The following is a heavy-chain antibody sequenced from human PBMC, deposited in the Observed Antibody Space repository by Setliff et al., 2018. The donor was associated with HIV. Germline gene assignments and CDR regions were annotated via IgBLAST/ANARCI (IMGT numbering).Heavy chain of an antibody. V-gene: IGHV4-31*03. Sequence: PSETLSLTCTVSGGSISRSSYFWTWIRQRPGQGLEWIGYIYYNGRVSYSEKTYYSPSLKSRVTISVDSSKNEFSLKLSSVTAADTAVYYCARMGAARPLYYYGMDVWGRGTTVTVSS. CDR2: IYYNGRVSYSEKT. CDR1: GGSISRSSYF. D-gene: IGHD6-6*01. J-gene: IGHJ6*02. CDR3: ARMGAARPLYYYGMDV.